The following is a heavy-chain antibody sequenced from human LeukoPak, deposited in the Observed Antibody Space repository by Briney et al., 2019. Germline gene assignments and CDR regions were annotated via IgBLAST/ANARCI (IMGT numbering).Heavy chain of an antibody. CDR3: ARIYGGNSYYFDY. D-gene: IGHD4-23*01. J-gene: IGHJ4*02. V-gene: IGHV3-48*04. Sequence: PGGSLRLSCAASGFTFSSYNMNWVRQAPGKGLEWVSYISWSTTTIYYADSVKGRFTISRDNAKNSLYLQMNSLRAEDTAVYYCARIYGGNSYYFDYWGQGTLVTVSS. CDR2: ISWSTTTI. CDR1: GFTFSSYN.